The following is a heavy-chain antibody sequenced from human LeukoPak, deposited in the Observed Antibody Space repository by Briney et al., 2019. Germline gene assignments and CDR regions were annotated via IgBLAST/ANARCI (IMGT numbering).Heavy chain of an antibody. CDR2: ISGSGGST. Sequence: PGGSLRLSCAASGFTFSSYAMSWVRQAPGKGLELVSAISGSGGSTYYAGSVKGRFTISRDNSKNTLYLQMNSLRAEDTAVYYCAKVVASPITGPFDYWGQGTLVTVSS. D-gene: IGHD5-12*01. CDR1: GFTFSSYA. J-gene: IGHJ4*02. CDR3: AKVVASPITGPFDY. V-gene: IGHV3-23*01.